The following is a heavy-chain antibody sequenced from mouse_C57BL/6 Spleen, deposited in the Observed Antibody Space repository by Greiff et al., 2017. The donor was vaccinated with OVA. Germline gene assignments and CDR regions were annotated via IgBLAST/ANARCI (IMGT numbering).Heavy chain of an antibody. CDR1: GFTFSSYG. V-gene: IGHV5-6*01. CDR3: ARHHERGNYFDY. J-gene: IGHJ2*01. Sequence: EVKLMESGGDLVKPGGSLKLSCAASGFTFSSYGMSWVRQTPDKRLEWVATISSGGSYTYYPDSVKGRFTISRDNAKNTLYLQMSSLKSEDTAMYYCARHHERGNYFDYWGQGTTLTVSS. CDR2: ISSGGSYT.